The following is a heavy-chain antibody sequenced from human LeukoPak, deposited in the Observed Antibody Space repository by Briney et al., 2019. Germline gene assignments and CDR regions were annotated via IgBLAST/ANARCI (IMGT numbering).Heavy chain of an antibody. D-gene: IGHD3-22*01. CDR2: IIPIFGTA. Sequence: SVKVSCKASGGTFSSYAISWVRQAPGQGVEWMGGIIPIFGTANYAQKFQGRVTITADESTSTAYMELSSLRSEDTAVYYCARGAYYDSSGYWDSYYFDYWGQGTLVTVSS. CDR1: GGTFSSYA. J-gene: IGHJ4*02. V-gene: IGHV1-69*13. CDR3: ARGAYYDSSGYWDSYYFDY.